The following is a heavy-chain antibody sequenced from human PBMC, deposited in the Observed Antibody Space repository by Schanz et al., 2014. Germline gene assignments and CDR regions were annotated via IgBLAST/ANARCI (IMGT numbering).Heavy chain of an antibody. CDR3: ARVFRIYMYCFDS. V-gene: IGHV3-7*01. CDR1: GFTFSTYW. CDR2: IRQDGSEQ. J-gene: IGHJ4*02. Sequence: EVQMLESGGGLVQPGGSLRLSCAASGFTFSTYWMAWVRQAPGKGLEWVANIRQDGSEQYYMDSMRGRFTISRDNTRNSVYLQMDGLRADDTAVYYCARVFRIYMYCFDSWGQGTLVAVSS. D-gene: IGHD3-10*01.